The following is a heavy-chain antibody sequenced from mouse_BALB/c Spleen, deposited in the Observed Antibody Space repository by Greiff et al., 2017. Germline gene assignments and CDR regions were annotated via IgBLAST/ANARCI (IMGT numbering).Heavy chain of an antibody. CDR2: IWAGGST. CDR3: ARGDYYGSSYWFAY. J-gene: IGHJ3*01. V-gene: IGHV2-9*02. CDR1: GFSLTSYG. D-gene: IGHD1-1*01. Sequence: VKVEESGPGLVAPSQSLSITCTVSGFSLTSYGVHWVRQPPGKGLEWLGVIWAGGSTNYNSALMSRLSISKDNSKSQVFLKMNSLQTDDTAMYYCARGDYYGSSYWFAYWGQGTLVTVSA.